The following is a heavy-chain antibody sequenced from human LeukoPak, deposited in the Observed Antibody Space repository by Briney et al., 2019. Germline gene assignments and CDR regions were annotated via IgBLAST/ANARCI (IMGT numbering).Heavy chain of an antibody. CDR1: GGSFSGYY. CDR3: GRQGYTASHYFLDY. Sequence: PSETLSLTCAVYGGSFSGYYWSWIRQPPGKGLEWIGEINHSGSTNYNPSLKSRLTMSVDTSKNQFSLNLRSVTAADTAIYYCGRQGYTASHYFLDYWSQGTLVSVSS. CDR2: INHSGST. V-gene: IGHV4-34*01. D-gene: IGHD5-12*01. J-gene: IGHJ4*02.